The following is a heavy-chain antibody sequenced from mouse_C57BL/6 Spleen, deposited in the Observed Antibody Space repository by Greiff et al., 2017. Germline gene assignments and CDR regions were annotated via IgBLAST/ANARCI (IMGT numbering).Heavy chain of an antibody. D-gene: IGHD1-1*01. CDR2: IHPSDSDT. J-gene: IGHJ2*01. V-gene: IGHV1-74*01. Sequence: QVQLKQPGAELVKPGASVKVSCKASGYTFTSYWMHWVKQRPGQGLEWIGRIHPSDSDTNYNQKFKGKATLTVDKSSSTAYMQLSSLTSEDSAVXYCAIPCGSPLLDYWGQGTTLTVSS. CDR3: AIPCGSPLLDY. CDR1: GYTFTSYW.